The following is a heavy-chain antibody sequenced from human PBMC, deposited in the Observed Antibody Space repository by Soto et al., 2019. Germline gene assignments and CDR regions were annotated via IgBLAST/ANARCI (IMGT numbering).Heavy chain of an antibody. Sequence: EVQLLESGGGLEQPGGSLRLSCAASGFIFSSYAMNWVRQAPGKWLEWVSGISGSGVSAYYADSVKGRFSISRDNSKNTLYLQMNSLRAEDTAIYYCVKVRGGFYTYYFDYWGQGTLVTVSS. J-gene: IGHJ4*02. CDR1: GFIFSSYA. V-gene: IGHV3-23*01. D-gene: IGHD3-10*01. CDR3: VKVRGGFYTYYFDY. CDR2: ISGSGVSA.